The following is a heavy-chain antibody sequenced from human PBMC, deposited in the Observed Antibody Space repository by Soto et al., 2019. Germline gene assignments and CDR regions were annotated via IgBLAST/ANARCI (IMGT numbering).Heavy chain of an antibody. V-gene: IGHV3-30*18. J-gene: IGHJ3*02. D-gene: IGHD3-16*01. CDR1: GFTFSSYG. CDR3: AKDGGDGYNVGDIVPWPPGGNAFDI. Sequence: QVQLVESGGGVVQPGRSLRLSCAASGFTFSSYGMHWVRQAPGKGLEWVAVISYDGSNKYYADSVKGRFTISRDNSKNTLYLQMNSLRAEDTAVYYCAKDGGDGYNVGDIVPWPPGGNAFDIWGQGTMVTVSS. CDR2: ISYDGSNK.